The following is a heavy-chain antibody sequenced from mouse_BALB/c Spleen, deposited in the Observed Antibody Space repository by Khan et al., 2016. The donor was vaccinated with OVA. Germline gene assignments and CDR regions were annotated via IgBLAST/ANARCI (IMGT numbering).Heavy chain of an antibody. CDR2: INPRSGYT. CDR1: GYTFTSNT. CDR3: ARRRGGYYFDS. V-gene: IGHV1-4*02. J-gene: IGHJ2*01. Sequence: VQLQESAAELARPGASVKMSCQASGYTFTSNTIHWVKQRPGQGLDWIGYINPRSGYTDYNQKFKDKTTLTADISSNTAYMQLSSLTSEDSAVSFCARRRGGYYFDSWGQGTTLTVSS. D-gene: IGHD2-2*01.